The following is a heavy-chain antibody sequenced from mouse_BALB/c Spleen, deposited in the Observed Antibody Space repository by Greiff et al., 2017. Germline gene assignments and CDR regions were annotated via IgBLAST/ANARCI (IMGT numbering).Heavy chain of an antibody. CDR3: TIRGNGALDY. CDR1: GYTFTSYY. D-gene: IGHD1-1*02. J-gene: IGHJ2*01. Sequence: VQLQQSGAELVKPGASVKLSCKASGYTFTSYYMYWVKQRPGQGLEWIGEINPSNGGTNFNEKFKSKATLTVDKSSSTAYMQLSSLTSEDSAVYYCTIRGNGALDYWGQGTTLTVSS. CDR2: INPSNGGT. V-gene: IGHV1S16*01.